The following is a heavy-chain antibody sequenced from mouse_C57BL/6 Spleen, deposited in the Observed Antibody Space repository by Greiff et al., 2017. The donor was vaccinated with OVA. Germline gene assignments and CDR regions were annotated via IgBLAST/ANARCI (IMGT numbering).Heavy chain of an antibody. J-gene: IGHJ4*01. Sequence: DVMLVESGGGLVKPGGSLKLSCAASGFTFSSYAMSWVRQTPEKRLEWVATISDGGSYTYYPDNVKVRFTISRDNAKNNLYLQMSHLKSEDTAMYYCARDRDAMDYWGQGTSVTVSS. D-gene: IGHD3-3*01. CDR3: ARDRDAMDY. V-gene: IGHV5-4*01. CDR2: ISDGGSYT. CDR1: GFTFSSYA.